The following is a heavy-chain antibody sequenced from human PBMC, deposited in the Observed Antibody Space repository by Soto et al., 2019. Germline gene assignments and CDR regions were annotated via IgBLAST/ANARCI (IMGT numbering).Heavy chain of an antibody. CDR2: ISAYNGNT. V-gene: IGHV1-18*01. CDR1: GYTFTSYG. CDR3: AREIAARHNWFDP. J-gene: IGHJ5*02. D-gene: IGHD6-6*01. Sequence: ASVKVSCKASGYTFTSYGISWVRQAPGQGLEWMGWISAYNGNTNYAQKLQGRVTMTTDTSTSTAYTELRSLRSDDTAVYYCAREIAARHNWFDPWGQGTLVTVS.